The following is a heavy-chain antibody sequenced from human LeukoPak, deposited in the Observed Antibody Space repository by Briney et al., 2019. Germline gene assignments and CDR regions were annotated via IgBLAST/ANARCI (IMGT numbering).Heavy chain of an antibody. J-gene: IGHJ6*02. V-gene: IGHV3-30*18. Sequence: GGSLRLSCAASRLSISNYGMHWVRQAPGKGLDWVGVISYDGSKKYYANSVRGRFTISRDNSKNTLYLQMNNLRAEDTAVYYCAKALWFGEFVAGTVYYHYGMDVWGQGTTVTVSS. CDR3: AKALWFGEFVAGTVYYHYGMDV. CDR2: ISYDGSKK. CDR1: RLSISNYG. D-gene: IGHD3-10*01.